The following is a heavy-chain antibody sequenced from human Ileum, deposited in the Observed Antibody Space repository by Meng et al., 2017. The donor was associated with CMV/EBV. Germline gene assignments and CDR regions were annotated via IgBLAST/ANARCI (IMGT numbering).Heavy chain of an antibody. V-gene: IGHV3-72*01. J-gene: IGHJ5*02. D-gene: IGHD6-13*01. Sequence: FTFSDHYMDWVSQAPGKGLEWVGRTRNKANSYTTEYAASVKGRFTISRDDSKNSLYLQMNSLKTEDTAVYYCARDRGSSWYSWFDPWGQGTLVTVSS. CDR3: ARDRGSSWYSWFDP. CDR2: TRNKANSYTT. CDR1: FTFSDHY.